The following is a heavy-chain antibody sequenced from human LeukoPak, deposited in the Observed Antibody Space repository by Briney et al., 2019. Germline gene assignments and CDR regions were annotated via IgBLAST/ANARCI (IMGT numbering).Heavy chain of an antibody. Sequence: GASVKVSCKASGGTFSSYAISWVRQAPGQGLEWMGGIIPIFGTANYAQKFQGRVTITADESTSTAYMELSSLRSEDTAVYYCARDPRGAAPGYDYWGQGTLVTVSS. D-gene: IGHD1-14*01. V-gene: IGHV1-69*13. CDR2: IIPIFGTA. J-gene: IGHJ4*02. CDR3: ARDPRGAAPGYDY. CDR1: GGTFSSYA.